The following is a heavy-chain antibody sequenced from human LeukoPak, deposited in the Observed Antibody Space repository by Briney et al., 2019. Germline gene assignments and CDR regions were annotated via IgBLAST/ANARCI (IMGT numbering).Heavy chain of an antibody. CDR3: ARGSVQAAAAGINPDY. CDR1: GFTFSSYS. Sequence: GGSLRLSCAASGFTFSSYSMNWVRQAPGKGLEWVPSISSSSSYIYYADSVKGRFTISRDNAKNSLYLQMNSLRAEDTAVYYCARGSVQAAAAGINPDYWGQGTLVTVSS. V-gene: IGHV3-21*01. J-gene: IGHJ4*02. CDR2: ISSSSSYI. D-gene: IGHD6-13*01.